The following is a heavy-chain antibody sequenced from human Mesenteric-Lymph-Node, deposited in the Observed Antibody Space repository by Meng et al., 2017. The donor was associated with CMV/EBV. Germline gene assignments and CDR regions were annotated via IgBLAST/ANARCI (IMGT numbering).Heavy chain of an antibody. D-gene: IGHD3-3*01. V-gene: IGHV4-59*01. CDR2: MYYSGST. CDR3: AKVKDFWSGPAGFPDGFDI. Sequence: SETLSLTCAVYGGSFSDYHWSWIRQPPGKGLEWIGYMYYSGSTNYNPSLKSRVTLSVDTSKNQFSLKLSSVTAADTAVYYCAKVKDFWSGPAGFPDGFDIWGQGTMVTVSS. CDR1: GGSFSDYH. J-gene: IGHJ3*02.